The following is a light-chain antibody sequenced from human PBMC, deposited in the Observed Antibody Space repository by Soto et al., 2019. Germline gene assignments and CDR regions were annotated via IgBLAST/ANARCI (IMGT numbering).Light chain of an antibody. V-gene: IGKV3-15*01. CDR2: GAS. CDR3: QPYNNWPPWT. CDR1: QSVSSN. J-gene: IGKJ1*01. Sequence: EIVMTQSPATLSVSPGERATLSCCASQSVSSNLAWYQQKPGQAPRLLIYGASTRATGVPARFSGSGSGTEFTLTISSLHSEDFAVYYCQPYNNWPPWTFGQGTKV.